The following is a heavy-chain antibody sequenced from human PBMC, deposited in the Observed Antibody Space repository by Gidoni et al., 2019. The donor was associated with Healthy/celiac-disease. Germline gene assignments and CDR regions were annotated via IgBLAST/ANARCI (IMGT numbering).Heavy chain of an antibody. D-gene: IGHD2-21*02. Sequence: QVQLQESGPGLVKPSETLSLTCTVSGGSISSYYWSWIRQPPGKGLEWIGYIYYSGSTNYNPSLKSRVTISVDTSKNQFSLKLSSVTAADTAVYYCARGCGGDCYTDAFDIWGQGTMVTVSS. J-gene: IGHJ3*02. CDR3: ARGCGGDCYTDAFDI. V-gene: IGHV4-59*01. CDR2: IYYSGST. CDR1: GGSISSYY.